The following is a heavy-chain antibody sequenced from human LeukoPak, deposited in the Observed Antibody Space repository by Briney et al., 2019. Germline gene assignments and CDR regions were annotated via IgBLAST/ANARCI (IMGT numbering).Heavy chain of an antibody. CDR1: GGSISSSSYY. Sequence: SETLSLTCTVSGGSISSSSYYWGWIRQPPGKGLEWIGSIYYSGSTYYNPSLKSRVTISVDTSKNQFSLKLSSVTAADTAVYYCARAVYWSAFYSNYGSYYYYYMDVWGKGTTVTVSS. V-gene: IGHV4-39*07. J-gene: IGHJ6*03. D-gene: IGHD4-11*01. CDR3: ARAVYWSAFYSNYGSYYYYYMDV. CDR2: IYYSGST.